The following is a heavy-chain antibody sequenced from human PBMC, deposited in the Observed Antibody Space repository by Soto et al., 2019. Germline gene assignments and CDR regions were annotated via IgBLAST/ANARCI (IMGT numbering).Heavy chain of an antibody. CDR1: GGSFSGYY. J-gene: IGHJ4*02. D-gene: IGHD2-15*01. CDR3: ARGTPCSGGSCYTAINY. CDR2: INHSGST. Sequence: SETLSLTCAVYGGSFSGYYWSWIRQPPGKGLEWIGEINHSGSTNYNPSLKSRVTISVDTSKNQFSLKLSSVTAADTAVYYCARGTPCSGGSCYTAINYWGQGTLVTVSS. V-gene: IGHV4-34*01.